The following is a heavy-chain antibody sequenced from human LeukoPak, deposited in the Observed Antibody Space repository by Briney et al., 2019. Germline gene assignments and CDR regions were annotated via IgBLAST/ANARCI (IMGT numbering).Heavy chain of an antibody. CDR1: GYTFTSYY. D-gene: IGHD2-2*01. CDR2: INPNSGGT. V-gene: IGHV1-2*04. J-gene: IGHJ6*02. Sequence: GASVKVSCKASGYTFTSYYMHWVRQAPGQGLEWMGWINPNSGGTNYGQKFQGWVTMTRDTSISTAYMELSRLRSDDTAVYYCAREFLGYCSSTSCYASDYYYGMDVWGQGTTVTVSS. CDR3: AREFLGYCSSTSCYASDYYYGMDV.